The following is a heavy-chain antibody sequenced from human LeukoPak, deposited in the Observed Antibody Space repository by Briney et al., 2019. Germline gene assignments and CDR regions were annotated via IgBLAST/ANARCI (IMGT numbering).Heavy chain of an antibody. V-gene: IGHV3-21*01. J-gene: IGHJ3*02. CDR2: ISSSGSYI. CDR1: GFTFSSYS. CDR3: ARDTAPEHPYSSGLQDAFDI. Sequence: GGSLRLSCAASGFTFSSYSMNWVRQAPGKGLEWVSSISSSGSYIYYADSVKGRFTISRDNAKNSLYLQMNSLRAEDTAVYYCARDTAPEHPYSSGLQDAFDIWGQGTMVTVSS. D-gene: IGHD6-19*01.